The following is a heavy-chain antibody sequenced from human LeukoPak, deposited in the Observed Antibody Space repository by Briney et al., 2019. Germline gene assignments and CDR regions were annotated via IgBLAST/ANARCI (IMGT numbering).Heavy chain of an antibody. CDR3: ARETAIAARPYYYMDV. Sequence: GGSLRLSCAASGFTVSSNYMSWVRQAPGKGLEWVSVIYSGGSAYYADSVKGRFTISRDNSKNTLYLQMNSLRAEDTAVYYCARETAIAARPYYYMDVWGKGTTVTVSS. V-gene: IGHV3-53*01. CDR1: GFTVSSNY. CDR2: IYSGGSA. J-gene: IGHJ6*03. D-gene: IGHD6-6*01.